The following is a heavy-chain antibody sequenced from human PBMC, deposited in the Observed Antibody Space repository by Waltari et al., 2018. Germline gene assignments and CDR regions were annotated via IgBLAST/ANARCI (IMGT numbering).Heavy chain of an antibody. CDR3: ARAASVTYNWFDP. D-gene: IGHD5-18*01. J-gene: IGHJ5*02. Sequence: QVQLVQSGAEVKKPGASVKVSCKASGYTFTGYSMHWVRQAPGQGLEWMGRINPNSGGTNYAQKFQGRVTMTRDTSISTAYMELSRLRSDDTAVYYCARAASVTYNWFDPWGQGTLVTVSS. CDR1: GYTFTGYS. V-gene: IGHV1-2*06. CDR2: INPNSGGT.